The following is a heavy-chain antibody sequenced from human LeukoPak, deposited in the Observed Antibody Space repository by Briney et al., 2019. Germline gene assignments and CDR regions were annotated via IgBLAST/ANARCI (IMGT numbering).Heavy chain of an antibody. J-gene: IGHJ4*02. D-gene: IGHD5-18*01. CDR1: GFTFSSYA. Sequence: TGGSLRLSCAASGFTFSSYAMTWVRQAPGKGLEWVSGISGSGVYTSYADSVKGRSTISRDNSKNTVYLQMNSLRAEDTALYYCAKDRDGYGPYYFDHWGQGTLVTVSS. V-gene: IGHV3-23*01. CDR2: ISGSGVYT. CDR3: AKDRDGYGPYYFDH.